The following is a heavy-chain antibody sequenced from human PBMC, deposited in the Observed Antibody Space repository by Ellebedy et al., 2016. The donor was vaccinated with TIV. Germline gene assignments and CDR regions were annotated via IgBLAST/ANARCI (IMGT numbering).Heavy chain of an antibody. J-gene: IGHJ5*02. CDR2: IIPIFGTA. V-gene: IGHV1-69*06. CDR1: GGTFSSYA. CDR3: ARMTTVTTLGWFDP. D-gene: IGHD4-11*01. Sequence: SVKVSCXASGGTFSSYAISWVRQAPGQGLEWMGGIIPIFGTANYAQKFQGRVTITADKSTSTAYMGLSSLRSGDTAVYYCARMTTVTTLGWFDPWGQGTLVTVSS.